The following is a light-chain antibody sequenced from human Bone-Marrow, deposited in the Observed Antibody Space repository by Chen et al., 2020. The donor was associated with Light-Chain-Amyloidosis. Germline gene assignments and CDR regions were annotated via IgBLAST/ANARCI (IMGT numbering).Light chain of an antibody. V-gene: IGLV6-57*01. CDR3: QSYQGSSQGV. CDR1: SGSIATNY. CDR2: EDD. J-gene: IGLJ3*02. Sequence: NFMLTQPHSVSQSPGKTVIISRTRSSGSIATNYAQWYQQRPGRSPTTVIYEDDQRPSGVPDRFSGSIDRSSNSASLTISGLKTEDEADYYCQSYQGSSQGVFGGGTKLTAL.